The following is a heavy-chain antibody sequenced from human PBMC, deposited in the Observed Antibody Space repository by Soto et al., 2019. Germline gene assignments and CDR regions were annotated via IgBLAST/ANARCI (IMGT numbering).Heavy chain of an antibody. CDR1: GFSFGSYV. CDR2: ISYAGDKT. V-gene: IGHV3-33*05. J-gene: IGHJ4*02. Sequence: QVELVESGGGVVQPGRSLRLSCAASGFSFGSYVMNWVRQAPGKGLECVAVISYAGDKTYYADSVKGRFTISRDNSNSTLYLQMNSPRAEDTAIYYCARGAGATDYFDYWGQGALVTVSS. CDR3: ARGAGATDYFDY. D-gene: IGHD1-26*01.